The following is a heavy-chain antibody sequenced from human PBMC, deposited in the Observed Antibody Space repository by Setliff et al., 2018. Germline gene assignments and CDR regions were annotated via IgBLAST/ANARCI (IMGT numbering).Heavy chain of an antibody. CDR2: IYHSGKT. V-gene: IGHV4-38-2*02. D-gene: IGHD6-19*01. Sequence: PSETLSLTCTVSGGSISSGYFWGWIRQPPGKGLEWIGSIYHSGKTYYNPSLKSRVTLSVDTSKNQFSLKLSSVTAADTAVYYCARLLAGTGGFFYYGVDVWGQGTTVTVSS. CDR1: GGSISSGYF. CDR3: ARLLAGTGGFFYYGVDV. J-gene: IGHJ6*02.